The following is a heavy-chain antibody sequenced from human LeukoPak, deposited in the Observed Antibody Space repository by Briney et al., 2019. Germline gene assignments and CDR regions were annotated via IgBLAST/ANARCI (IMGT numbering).Heavy chain of an antibody. D-gene: IGHD1-26*01. CDR2: ISGSGVST. J-gene: IGHJ4*02. Sequence: PGGSLRLSCAASGFTFSSYAMSWVRQAPGKGLEWVSAISGSGVSTYYADSVKGRFTISRDSSKNTLYLQMNSLKTEDTAVYYCTRDGFGTVATGRYFDNWGQGTLVTVSS. CDR1: GFTFSSYA. V-gene: IGHV3-23*01. CDR3: TRDGFGTVATGRYFDN.